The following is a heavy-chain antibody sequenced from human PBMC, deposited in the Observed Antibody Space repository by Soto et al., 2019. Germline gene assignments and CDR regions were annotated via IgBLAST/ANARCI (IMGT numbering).Heavy chain of an antibody. J-gene: IGHJ5*02. Sequence: GGSLRLSCSASGFTFSSYAMHWVRQAPGKGLEYVSAISSNGGSTYYADSVKGRFTISRDNSKNTLYLQMSSLRAEDTAVYYCVKDGAPRYCSGGSCYSETSNNWFDPWGQGTLVTVSS. CDR1: GFTFSSYA. CDR3: VKDGAPRYCSGGSCYSETSNNWFDP. CDR2: ISSNGGST. D-gene: IGHD2-15*01. V-gene: IGHV3-64D*08.